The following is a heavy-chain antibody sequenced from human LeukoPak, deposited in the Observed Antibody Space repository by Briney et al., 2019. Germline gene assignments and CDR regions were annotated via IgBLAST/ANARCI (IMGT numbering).Heavy chain of an antibody. Sequence: GGSLRLSCAASGFTFDDYAMHWVRQAPGKGLEWVSGISWNSGSIGYADSVKGRFTISRDNAKNSLYPQMNSLRAEDTAFYYCAKEKKNLPGMFDYWGQGTLVTVSS. J-gene: IGHJ4*02. V-gene: IGHV3-9*01. D-gene: IGHD3-10*02. CDR1: GFTFDDYA. CDR3: AKEKKNLPGMFDY. CDR2: ISWNSGSI.